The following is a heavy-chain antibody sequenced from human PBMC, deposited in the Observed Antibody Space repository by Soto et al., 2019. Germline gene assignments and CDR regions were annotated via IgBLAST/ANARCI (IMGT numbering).Heavy chain of an antibody. Sequence: QLVQSGAEVKKPGASVKVSCEASGYPFTRDDLHWVHQATGQGLEYMGWVRPDSGKTGYTQKVQVRVTMTRNTSISTGYMELRSLTSDDTAVYYCAYWEGVSDWGQGTLVTVSS. D-gene: IGHD3-10*01. CDR3: AYWEGVSD. J-gene: IGHJ4*02. CDR1: GYPFTRDD. CDR2: VRPDSGKT. V-gene: IGHV1-8*01.